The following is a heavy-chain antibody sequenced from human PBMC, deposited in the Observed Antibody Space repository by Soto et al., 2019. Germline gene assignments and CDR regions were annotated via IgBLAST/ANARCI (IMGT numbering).Heavy chain of an antibody. CDR3: TRDPNALAF. CDR2: ITGRSSPT. J-gene: IGHJ4*03. Sequence: GGSLRLSCAASGFTFSSYSMNWVRQAPGKGLEWVSYITGRSSPTYYADFVQGRFTITRDNARNSLYLHMNSLRAEDTAVYFCTRDPNALAFWGRGTLVTVSS. V-gene: IGHV3-48*01. D-gene: IGHD2-8*01. CDR1: GFTFSSYS.